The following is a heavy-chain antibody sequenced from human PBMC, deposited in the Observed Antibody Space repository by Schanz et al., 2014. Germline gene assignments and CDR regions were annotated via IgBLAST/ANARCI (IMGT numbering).Heavy chain of an antibody. CDR1: DYTFTSYY. Sequence: QGQLVQSGAEVKKPGASVKVSCKASDYTFTSYYMHWVRQAPGQGLEWMGIINPSGGSTSYAQKFQGRVTMTRDTSTSTVYMELSSLRSEDTAVYYCARDGEAAAGCDYWGQGTLVTVSS. V-gene: IGHV1-46*03. CDR3: ARDGEAAAGCDY. J-gene: IGHJ4*02. D-gene: IGHD6-13*01. CDR2: INPSGGST.